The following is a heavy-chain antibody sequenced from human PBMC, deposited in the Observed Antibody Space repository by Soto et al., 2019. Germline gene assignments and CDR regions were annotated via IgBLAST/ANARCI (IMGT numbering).Heavy chain of an antibody. CDR3: AKRTLGTYFDL. D-gene: IGHD1-1*01. CDR1: GFTFSSYA. V-gene: IGHV3-23*01. J-gene: IGHJ2*01. Sequence: EVQLLESGGGLVQPGGSLRLSCAASGFTFSSYAMNWVRQAPGKGLEWVSVISGSGGSTYYADAVKGRFTIYRDNSKNTLYLQMNSLRAEDTAVYYCAKRTLGTYFDLRGRGNLVTLSS. CDR2: ISGSGGST.